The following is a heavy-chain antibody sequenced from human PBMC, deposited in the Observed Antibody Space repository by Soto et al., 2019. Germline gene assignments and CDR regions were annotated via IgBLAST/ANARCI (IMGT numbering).Heavy chain of an antibody. J-gene: IGHJ4*02. CDR2: ISPSGGST. V-gene: IGHV1-46*01. D-gene: IGHD2-15*01. Sequence: ASVKVSCKASGYTFTTYYMHWVRQAPGQGLEWMGIISPSGGSTSYAQKFQGRVTMTRDTSTSTVYMELSSLRSEDTAVYYCARVYCSGGSCYGIDYWGQGTLVTVSS. CDR1: GYTFTTYY. CDR3: ARVYCSGGSCYGIDY.